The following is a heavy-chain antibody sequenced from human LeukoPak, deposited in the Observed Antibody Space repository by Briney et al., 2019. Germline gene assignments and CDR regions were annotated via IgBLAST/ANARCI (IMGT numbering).Heavy chain of an antibody. CDR2: IMPIFGTA. CDR3: ARGLGYSSSPGNFDY. CDR1: GGTFSSYA. J-gene: IGHJ4*02. D-gene: IGHD6-6*01. V-gene: IGHV1-69*13. Sequence: SVKVSCKASGGTFSSYAISWVRQAPGQGLEWRGGIMPIFGTANYAQKFQGRVTITADESTSTAYMELSSLRSEDTAVYYCARGLGYSSSPGNFDYWGQGTLVTVSS.